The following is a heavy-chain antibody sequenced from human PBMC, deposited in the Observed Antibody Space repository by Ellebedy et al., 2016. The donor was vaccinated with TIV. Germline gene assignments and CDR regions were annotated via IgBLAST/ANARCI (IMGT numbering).Heavy chain of an antibody. V-gene: IGHV3-53*01. CDR1: GFTVSSNY. CDR3: ARDPAAAGKD. Sequence: GESLKISXAASGFTVSSNYMSWVRQAPGKGLEWVSVIYSGGSTYYADSVKGRFTISRDNSKNTLYLQMNSLRAEDTAVYYCARDPAAAGKDWGQGTLVTVSS. J-gene: IGHJ4*02. CDR2: IYSGGST. D-gene: IGHD6-13*01.